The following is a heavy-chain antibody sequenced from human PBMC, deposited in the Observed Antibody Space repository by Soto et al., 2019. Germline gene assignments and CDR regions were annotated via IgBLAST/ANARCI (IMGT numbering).Heavy chain of an antibody. Sequence: QVQLVQSGAEVKKPGSSVKVSCKASGGTFSSYAISWVRQAPGQGLEWMGGIIPIFGTANYAQKFQGRVTITADESRRTAYRELSSLRCDDTAVYYCASNRRYGSGSYLHCDYWGQGTLVSVSS. CDR3: ASNRRYGSGSYLHCDY. D-gene: IGHD3-10*01. J-gene: IGHJ4*02. V-gene: IGHV1-69*01. CDR2: IIPIFGTA. CDR1: GGTFSSYA.